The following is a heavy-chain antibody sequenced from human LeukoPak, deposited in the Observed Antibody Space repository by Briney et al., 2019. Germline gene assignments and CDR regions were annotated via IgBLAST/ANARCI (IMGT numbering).Heavy chain of an antibody. D-gene: IGHD3-22*01. V-gene: IGHV3-30*06. CDR3: ARDLREYYFDRSGFSLGH. CDR1: GFTFNTYG. J-gene: IGHJ4*02. CDR2: ISWHGDTG. Sequence: GRSLRLSCAASGFTFNTYGMNWVRQAPGKGLEWVAIISWHGDTGFYGESVKGRFTISRDNSKNMVYLQMNSLRTEDTAVYYCARDLREYYFDRSGFSLGHWGQGTLVIVSS.